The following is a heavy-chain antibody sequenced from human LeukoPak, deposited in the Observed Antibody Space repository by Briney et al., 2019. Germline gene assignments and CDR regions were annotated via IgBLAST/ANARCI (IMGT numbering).Heavy chain of an antibody. CDR2: IYHSGST. CDR3: AKGYCRGNSCYDDRGAFDY. Sequence: SETLPPTCSVSGYSISSGNYWGWIRLPPGKGLQWIGSIYHSGSTYYNPSLKSRVTISVDTSKNQFSLKLSSVTAADTAVYYCAKGYCRGNSCYDDRGAFDYWGQGTLVTVSS. D-gene: IGHD2-2*01. CDR1: GYSISSGNY. J-gene: IGHJ4*02. V-gene: IGHV4-38-2*02.